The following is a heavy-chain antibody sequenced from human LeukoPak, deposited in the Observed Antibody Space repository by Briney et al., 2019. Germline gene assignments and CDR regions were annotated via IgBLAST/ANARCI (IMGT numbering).Heavy chain of an antibody. J-gene: IGHJ4*02. CDR1: GYTFTGYY. CDR3: ARVGGYGLRYFDY. V-gene: IGHV1-2*02. Sequence: ASVKVSCKASGYTFTGYYMHWVRQAPGQGLEWMGWINPNSGGTNDAQKFQGRVTMTRDTSISTAYMELRSLRSDDTAVYYCARVGGYGLRYFDYWGQGTLVTVSS. D-gene: IGHD5-18*01. CDR2: INPNSGGT.